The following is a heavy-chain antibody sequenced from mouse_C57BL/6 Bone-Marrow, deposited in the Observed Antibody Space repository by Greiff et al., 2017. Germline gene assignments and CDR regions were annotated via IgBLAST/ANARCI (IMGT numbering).Heavy chain of an antibody. V-gene: IGHV5-17*01. CDR2: ISSGSSTI. Sequence: EVMLVESGGGLVKPGGSLKLSCAASGFTFSDYGMHWVRQAPEKGLEWVAYISSGSSTIYYADTVKGRFTISRDNAKNTLFLQMTSLRSEDTAMYYCARLKVTTRRGCAYWGQGTLVTVSA. CDR3: ARLKVTTRRGCAY. J-gene: IGHJ3*01. D-gene: IGHD2-2*01. CDR1: GFTFSDYG.